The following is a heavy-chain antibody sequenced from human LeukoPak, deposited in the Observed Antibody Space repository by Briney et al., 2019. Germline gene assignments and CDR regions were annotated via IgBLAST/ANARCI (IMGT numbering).Heavy chain of an antibody. CDR1: GGSFSGYY. D-gene: IGHD3-22*01. J-gene: IGHJ6*03. CDR3: ARTYYYDSSGFLQYYYYYYMDV. V-gene: IGHV4-34*01. Sequence: SETLSLTCAVYGGSFSGYYWSWIRQPSGKGLEWIGEINHSGSTNYNPSLKSRVTISVDTSKNQFSLKLSSVTAADTAVYYCARTYYYDSSGFLQYYYYYYMDVWGQGTLVTVSS. CDR2: INHSGST.